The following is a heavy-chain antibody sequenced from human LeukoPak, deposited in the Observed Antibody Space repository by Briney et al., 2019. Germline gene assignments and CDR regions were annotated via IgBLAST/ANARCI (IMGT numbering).Heavy chain of an antibody. Sequence: ASVKVSCKASGYTFTSYAMHWVRQATGQGLEWMGWMNPNSGNTGYAQKFQGRVTMTRNTSISTAYMELSSLRSEDTAVYYCAREGSGWSTFDYWGQGTLVTVSS. J-gene: IGHJ4*02. CDR3: AREGSGWSTFDY. CDR2: MNPNSGNT. D-gene: IGHD6-19*01. CDR1: GYTFTSYA. V-gene: IGHV1-8*02.